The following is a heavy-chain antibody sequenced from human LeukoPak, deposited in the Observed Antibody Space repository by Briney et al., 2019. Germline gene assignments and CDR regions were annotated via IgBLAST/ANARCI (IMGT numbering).Heavy chain of an antibody. Sequence: SETLSLTCAVYGGSFSGYYWSWIRQPPGKGLEWIGEINHSGSTNYNPSLKSRVTISVDTSKNQFSLKLSSVTAADTAVYYCARVRYSSSWYNWYDPWGQGTLVTVSS. CDR3: ARVRYSSSWYNWYDP. CDR2: INHSGST. V-gene: IGHV4-34*01. CDR1: GGSFSGYY. D-gene: IGHD6-13*01. J-gene: IGHJ5*02.